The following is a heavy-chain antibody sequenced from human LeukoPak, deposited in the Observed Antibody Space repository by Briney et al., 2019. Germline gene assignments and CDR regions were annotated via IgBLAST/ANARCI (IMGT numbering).Heavy chain of an antibody. Sequence: PSETLSLTCAVYGGSFSGYYWSWIRQPPGKGLEWIGEINHSGSTNYNPSLKSRVTISVDTSKNQFSLKLSSVTAADTAVYYCARHASYFTPRRYFDYWGQGTLVTVSS. CDR3: ARHASYFTPRRYFDY. D-gene: IGHD2-15*01. J-gene: IGHJ4*02. V-gene: IGHV4-34*01. CDR2: INHSGST. CDR1: GGSFSGYY.